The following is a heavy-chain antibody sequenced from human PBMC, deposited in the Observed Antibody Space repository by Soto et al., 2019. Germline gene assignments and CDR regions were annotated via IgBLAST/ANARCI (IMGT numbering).Heavy chain of an antibody. Sequence: QVQLVQSGAEVKKPGSSVKVSCKASGGTFSSYAISWVRQAPGQGLEWMGGIIPIFRTANYAQKFQGRVTITADKSTSTAYMELSSLRSEDTAVYYCARGEGYYYDSSGYPDYYYYGMDVWGQGTTVTVSS. D-gene: IGHD3-22*01. CDR2: IIPIFRTA. CDR1: GGTFSSYA. J-gene: IGHJ6*02. V-gene: IGHV1-69*06. CDR3: ARGEGYYYDSSGYPDYYYYGMDV.